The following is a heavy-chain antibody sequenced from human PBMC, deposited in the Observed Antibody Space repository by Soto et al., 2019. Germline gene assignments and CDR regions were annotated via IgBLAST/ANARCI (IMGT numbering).Heavy chain of an antibody. Sequence: QVQMQESGPGLVKPSGTLSLTCAVSGDSISSSVWWTWVRQPPGKGLEWIGEVFHTGNTNYNPSRKSRVTMSVDKSTNEFSLKVTSVTAADTAIYYCARKAWVRFDYWGQGALVTVSS. CDR2: VFHTGNT. CDR1: GDSISSSVW. CDR3: ARKAWVRFDY. V-gene: IGHV4-4*02. D-gene: IGHD7-27*01. J-gene: IGHJ4*02.